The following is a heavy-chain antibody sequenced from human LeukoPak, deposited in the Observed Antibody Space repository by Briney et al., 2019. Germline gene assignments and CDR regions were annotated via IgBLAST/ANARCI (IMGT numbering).Heavy chain of an antibody. Sequence: PGGSLRLSCAASGFTFSSYTMNWVRQAPGKGLEWVSGITGSGATTYYADSVKGRFTISRDNSKNTLYLQMNSLRAEDTAVYHCAKGLVGTEYFQHWGQGTLVTVSS. CDR1: GFTFSSYT. CDR2: ITGSGATT. CDR3: AKGLVGTEYFQH. V-gene: IGHV3-23*01. D-gene: IGHD2-8*02. J-gene: IGHJ1*01.